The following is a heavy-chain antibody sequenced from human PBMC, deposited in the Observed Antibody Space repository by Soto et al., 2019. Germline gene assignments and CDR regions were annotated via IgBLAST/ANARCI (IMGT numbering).Heavy chain of an antibody. Sequence: PSETLSLTCTVSGGSISSSSYYWGWIRQPPGKGLECIGSIYYSGSTYYNPSLKSRVTISIDTSKNQFSLKLRSVTAADTAVHYCARHKVPVMVAAKTYYYYYMDVWGKGTTATVSS. CDR2: IYYSGST. J-gene: IGHJ6*03. D-gene: IGHD2-15*01. CDR1: GGSISSSSYY. CDR3: ARHKVPVMVAAKTYYYYYMDV. V-gene: IGHV4-39*01.